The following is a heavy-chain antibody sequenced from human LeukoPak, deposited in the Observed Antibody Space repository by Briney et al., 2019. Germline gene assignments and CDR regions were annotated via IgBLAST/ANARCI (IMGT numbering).Heavy chain of an antibody. V-gene: IGHV3-23*01. CDR3: AKIVVPAAFYFYGMDV. Sequence: GSLRLSCAASGFTFSRYYMAWVRQTPGKGLEWVSGISGNGLKTFYADSVKGRFTISRDNSKKTVDLEMDNLRVEDSAIFYCAKIVVPAAFYFYGMDVWGPGTTVTVSS. D-gene: IGHD2-2*01. J-gene: IGHJ6*02. CDR2: ISGNGLKT. CDR1: GFTFSRYY.